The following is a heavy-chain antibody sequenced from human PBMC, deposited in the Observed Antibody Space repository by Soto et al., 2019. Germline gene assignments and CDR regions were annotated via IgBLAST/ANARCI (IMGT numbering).Heavy chain of an antibody. CDR1: GFTFSSYG. CDR2: IWYDGSNK. V-gene: IGHV3-33*01. Sequence: GGSLRLSCAASGFTFSSYGMHWVRQAPGKGLEWVAVIWYDGSNKYYADSVKGRFTISRDNSKNTLYLQMNSLRAEDTAVYYCARDGYYGDYDLGYFDYWGQGTLVTVSS. D-gene: IGHD4-17*01. CDR3: ARDGYYGDYDLGYFDY. J-gene: IGHJ4*02.